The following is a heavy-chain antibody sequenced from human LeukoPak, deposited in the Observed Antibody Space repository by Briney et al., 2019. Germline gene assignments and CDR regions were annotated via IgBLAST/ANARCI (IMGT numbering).Heavy chain of an antibody. D-gene: IGHD3-3*01. CDR2: IYTSGST. CDR3: ARERDYDFWSGYYYPRSGFGHYYMDV. CDR1: GGPISSGSYY. Sequence: SQTLSLTCTVSGGPISSGSYYWSWIRQPAGKGLEWIGRIYTSGSTNYNPSLKSRVTISVDTSKNQFSLKLSSVTAADTAVYYCARERDYDFWSGYYYPRSGFGHYYMDVWGKGTTVTVSS. V-gene: IGHV4-61*02. J-gene: IGHJ6*03.